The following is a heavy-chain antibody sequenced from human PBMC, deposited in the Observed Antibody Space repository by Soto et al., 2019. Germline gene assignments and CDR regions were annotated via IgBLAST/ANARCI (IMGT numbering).Heavy chain of an antibody. V-gene: IGHV3-30*03. CDR2: LSYDGTDG. CDR3: ARAGGVAARPKFYAGLDV. J-gene: IGHJ6*02. D-gene: IGHD6-6*01. CDR1: GFTFRDYP. Sequence: QVQLVESGGGVVQPGRSLRLSCTASGFTFRDYPIHWVRQAPGKGLEWVAVLSYDGTDGYYADSVKGRFTISRDTSKSTVYLQMDSLRGEDTAVYYCARAGGVAARPKFYAGLDVWGQGTTVSVSS.